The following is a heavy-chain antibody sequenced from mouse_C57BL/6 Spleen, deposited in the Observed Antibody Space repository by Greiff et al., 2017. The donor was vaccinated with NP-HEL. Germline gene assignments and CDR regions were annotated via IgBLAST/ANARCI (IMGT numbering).Heavy chain of an antibody. D-gene: IGHD1-1*01. V-gene: IGHV1-82*01. CDR2: IYPGDGDT. CDR3: ARRGGSSPFDY. J-gene: IGHJ2*01. CDR1: GYAFSSSW. Sequence: QVQLKESGPELVKPGASVKISCKASGYAFSSSWMNWVKQRPGKGLEWIGRIYPGDGDTNYNGKFKGKATRTADKSSSTAYMQLSSLTSEDSAVYFCARRGGSSPFDYWGQGTTLTVSS.